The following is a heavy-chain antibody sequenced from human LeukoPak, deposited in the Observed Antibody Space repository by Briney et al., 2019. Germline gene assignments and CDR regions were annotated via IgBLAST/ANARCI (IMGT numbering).Heavy chain of an antibody. V-gene: IGHV1-18*01. CDR1: GYTFTSYG. CDR3: ARDLRGGDSPVLYY. J-gene: IGHJ4*02. Sequence: GASVKVSCKASGYTFTSYGISWVRQAPGQGLEWMGWISAYNGNTNYAQKLQGRVTMTTDTSTSTAYMELSSLRSEDTAVYYCARDLRGGDSPVLYYWGQGTLVTVSS. D-gene: IGHD2-21*02. CDR2: ISAYNGNT.